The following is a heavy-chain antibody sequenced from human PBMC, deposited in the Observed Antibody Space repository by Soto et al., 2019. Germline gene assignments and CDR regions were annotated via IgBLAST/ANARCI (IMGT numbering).Heavy chain of an antibody. V-gene: IGHV3-23*01. CDR1: GFTFSSYA. Sequence: PGGSLRLSCAASGFTFSSYAMSWVRQAPGKGLEWVSAISGSGGSTYYADSVKGRFTISRDNSKNTLYLQMNSLRAEDTAVYYCAKAVRYYNTNYYFDYWGQGTLVTVSS. D-gene: IGHD3-22*01. J-gene: IGHJ4*02. CDR3: AKAVRYYNTNYYFDY. CDR2: ISGSGGST.